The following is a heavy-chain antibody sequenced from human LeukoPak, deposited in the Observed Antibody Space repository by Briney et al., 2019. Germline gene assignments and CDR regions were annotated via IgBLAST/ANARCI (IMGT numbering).Heavy chain of an antibody. Sequence: ASVTVSCKVSGYTLTELSIHWVRQAPGKGLEWMGGFDPEDGETIYAQKFQGRVTMTEDTSTDTAYMELSSLRSEDTAVYYCATESPRRQYYDDSNWFDPWGQGTLVTVSS. J-gene: IGHJ5*02. V-gene: IGHV1-24*01. CDR3: ATESPRRQYYDDSNWFDP. CDR2: FDPEDGET. CDR1: GYTLTELS. D-gene: IGHD3-22*01.